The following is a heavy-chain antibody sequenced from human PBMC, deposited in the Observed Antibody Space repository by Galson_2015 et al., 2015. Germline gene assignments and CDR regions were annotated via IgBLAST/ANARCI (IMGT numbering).Heavy chain of an antibody. Sequence: SVKVSCKASGYTFTGYYMHWVRQAPGQGLEWMGWINPNSGGTNYAQKFQGWVTMTRDTSISTAYMELSRLRSDDTAVYYCARDRGDSSGYYSGSYDAFDSWGQGTMVPVSS. V-gene: IGHV1-2*04. CDR1: GYTFTGYY. D-gene: IGHD3-22*01. CDR3: ARDRGDSSGYYSGSYDAFDS. J-gene: IGHJ3*02. CDR2: INPNSGGT.